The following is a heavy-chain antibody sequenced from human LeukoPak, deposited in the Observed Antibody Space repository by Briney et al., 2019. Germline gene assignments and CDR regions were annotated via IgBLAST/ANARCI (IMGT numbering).Heavy chain of an antibody. CDR3: ARDISLWTSPGSDAFDI. CDR2: VSWNSDHT. Sequence: PGGSLRLSCAASGFKFDDYTMHWVRRPPGKGLEWVSLVSWNSDHTSYADSVKGRFTISRDNAKNSLYLQMNSLRAEDTALYHCARDISLWTSPGSDAFDIWGQGTMVTVSS. J-gene: IGHJ3*02. V-gene: IGHV3-43*01. CDR1: GFKFDDYT. D-gene: IGHD5-18*01.